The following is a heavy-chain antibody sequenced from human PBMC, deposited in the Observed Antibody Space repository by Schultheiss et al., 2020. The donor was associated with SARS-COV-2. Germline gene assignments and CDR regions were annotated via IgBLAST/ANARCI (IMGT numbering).Heavy chain of an antibody. V-gene: IGHV4-30-4*08. J-gene: IGHJ6*02. CDR3: ARVPHDCSSTSCYGMDV. D-gene: IGHD2-2*01. Sequence: SQTLSLTCTVSGASISSGGYYWSWIRQHPGKGLEWIGYIYYSGSTYYNPSLKSRVTISVDTSKNQFSLKLTSVTAADTAVYYCARVPHDCSSTSCYGMDVWGQGTTVTVSS. CDR1: GASISSGGYY. CDR2: IYYSGST.